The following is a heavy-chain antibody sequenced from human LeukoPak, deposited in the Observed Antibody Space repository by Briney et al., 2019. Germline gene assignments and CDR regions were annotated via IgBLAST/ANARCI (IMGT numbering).Heavy chain of an antibody. CDR1: GGSISSYY. J-gene: IGHJ5*02. Sequence: SETLSLTCTVSGGSISSYYWSWIRQPAGKGLEWIGRIYTSGSTNYNPSLKSRVTMSVDTSKNQFSLKLSSVTAADTAVYHCARELLGYCSSTSCYWFDPWGQGTLVTVSS. V-gene: IGHV4-4*07. CDR3: ARELLGYCSSTSCYWFDP. D-gene: IGHD2-2*01. CDR2: IYTSGST.